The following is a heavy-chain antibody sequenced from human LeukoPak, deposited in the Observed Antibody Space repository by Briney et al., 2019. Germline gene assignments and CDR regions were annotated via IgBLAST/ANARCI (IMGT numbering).Heavy chain of an antibody. V-gene: IGHV3-30*02. Sequence: GGSLRLSCAASGFTFNNYGMHWVRQAPGKGLEWVAFIRYNGNNQYYADSVKGRFTISRDNSKNTLYLQMNSLRAEDTAVYFCARRSGVAVAGAFDYWGQGTLVTVSS. J-gene: IGHJ4*02. CDR1: GFTFNNYG. D-gene: IGHD6-19*01. CDR2: IRYNGNNQ. CDR3: ARRSGVAVAGAFDY.